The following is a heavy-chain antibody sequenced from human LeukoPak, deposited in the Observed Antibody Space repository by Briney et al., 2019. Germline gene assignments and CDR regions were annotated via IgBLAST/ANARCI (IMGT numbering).Heavy chain of an antibody. D-gene: IGHD6-19*01. Sequence: GGSLRLSCAASGFTFSSYSMNWVRQAPGKGLEWVSSISSSSSYIYYADSVKGRFTISRDNSKNTLYLQMNSLRAEDTAVYYCASPAPGYSSGWSPYYFDYWGQGTLVTVSS. CDR3: ASPAPGYSSGWSPYYFDY. CDR1: GFTFSSYS. CDR2: ISSSSSYI. V-gene: IGHV3-21*04. J-gene: IGHJ4*02.